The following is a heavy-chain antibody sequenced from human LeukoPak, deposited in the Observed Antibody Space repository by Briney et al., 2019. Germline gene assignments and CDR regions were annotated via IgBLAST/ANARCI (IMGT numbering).Heavy chain of an antibody. D-gene: IGHD5-18*01. CDR3: APRGDIEHSYVYGKWFDP. Sequence: AETLSLTCAVYGGSFSAYYWTWIRQPPGKGLEWIGEINHSGSSNYNSSLRSRVTISVDTSYKQFSLRLSSVTAADTAVYYCAPRGDIEHSYVYGKWFDPWGQGTRVTVSS. CDR2: INHSGSS. J-gene: IGHJ5*02. CDR1: GGSFSAYY. V-gene: IGHV4-34*01.